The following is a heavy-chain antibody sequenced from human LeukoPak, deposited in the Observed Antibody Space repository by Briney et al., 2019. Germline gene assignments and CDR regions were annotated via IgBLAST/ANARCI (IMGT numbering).Heavy chain of an antibody. CDR2: IYTTGIT. CDR3: ARDRDWNYWFDA. D-gene: IGHD1-7*01. Sequence: SETLSLTCTVSGGSIRSYYWNWIRQPAGKGLEWIGRIYTTGITNYNPSLKSRVTMSVDTSKNDFSLKLSSVTAADTAVYYCARDRDWNYWFDAWGQGALVTVST. V-gene: IGHV4-4*07. CDR1: GGSIRSYY. J-gene: IGHJ5*02.